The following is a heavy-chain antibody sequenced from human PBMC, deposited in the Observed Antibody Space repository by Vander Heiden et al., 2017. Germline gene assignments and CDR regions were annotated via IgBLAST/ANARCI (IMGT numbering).Heavy chain of an antibody. J-gene: IGHJ6*02. CDR2: ISSSSSTI. CDR1: GVTLSSYS. CDR3: VRGLNERY. Sequence: EVQLVESGRGLVQPGGSLRLPCAASGVTLSSYSMNWVSQAPGKGLEWVSYISSSSSTIYYADSVKGRFTISRDNAKNSLYLQMNSLRAEYTSVYYCVRGLNERYWGQGTTVTVSS. D-gene: IGHD1-1*01. V-gene: IGHV3-48*01.